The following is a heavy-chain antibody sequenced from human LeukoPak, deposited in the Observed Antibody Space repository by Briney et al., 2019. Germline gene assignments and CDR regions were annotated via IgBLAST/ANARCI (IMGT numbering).Heavy chain of an antibody. Sequence: SETLSLTCTVYGGSFSGYYWSWIRQPPGKGLEWIGEINHSGSTNYNPSLKSRVTISVDTSKNQFSLKLSSVTAADTAVYYCAREGLDTDFDYWGQGTLVTVSS. CDR2: INHSGST. V-gene: IGHV4-34*01. D-gene: IGHD5-18*01. CDR1: GGSFSGYY. CDR3: AREGLDTDFDY. J-gene: IGHJ4*02.